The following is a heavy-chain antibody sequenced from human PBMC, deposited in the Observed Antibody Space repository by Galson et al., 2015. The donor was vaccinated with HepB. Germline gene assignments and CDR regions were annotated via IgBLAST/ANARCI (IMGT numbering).Heavy chain of an antibody. V-gene: IGHV3-33*01. CDR1: GFTFSSYG. J-gene: IGHJ3*02. CDR3: ARDGNYYYDSIDAFDI. Sequence: SLRLSCAASGFTFSSYGMHWVRQAPGKGLEWVAVIWYDGSNKYYADSVKGRFTISRDNSKNTLYLQMNSLRAEDTAVYYCARDGNYYYDSIDAFDIWGQGTMVTVSS. D-gene: IGHD3-22*01. CDR2: IWYDGSNK.